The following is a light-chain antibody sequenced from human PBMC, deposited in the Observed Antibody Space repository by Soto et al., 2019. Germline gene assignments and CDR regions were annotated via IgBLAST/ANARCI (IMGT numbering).Light chain of an antibody. V-gene: IGKV3-20*01. CDR2: GAS. CDR1: QSVSSSY. CDR3: QQYGSSSWT. J-gene: IGKJ1*01. Sequence: TLSCRASQSVSSSYLAWYQQKPGQAPRLLIYGASSRATGIPDRFSGSGSGTDFTLTISRLEPEDFAVYYCQQYGSSSWTFGQGTKVDIK.